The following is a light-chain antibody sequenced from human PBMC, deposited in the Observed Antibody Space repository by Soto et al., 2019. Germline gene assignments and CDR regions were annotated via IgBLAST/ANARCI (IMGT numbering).Light chain of an antibody. CDR3: CSYAGSSALGV. CDR1: SSDVGSYYL. CDR2: EVS. J-gene: IGLJ2*01. Sequence: QSVLTQPASVSGSPGQSITISCTGTSSDVGSYYLVSWYQHHPGKAPKLMIYEVSKRPSGVSNRFSGSKSGNTASLTISGLQAEDEADYYCCSYAGSSALGVFGGGTKVTVL. V-gene: IGLV2-23*02.